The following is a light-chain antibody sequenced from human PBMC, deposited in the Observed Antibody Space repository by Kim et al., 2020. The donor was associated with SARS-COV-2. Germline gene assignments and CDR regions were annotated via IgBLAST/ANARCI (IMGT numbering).Light chain of an antibody. Sequence: SYELTQPPSVSVSPGQTASITCSGDKLGDKYACWYQQKPGQSPVLVIYQDSKRPSGIPERFSGSNSGNTATLPISGTQAMDEADYYCQAWDSSTYVFGTGTKVT. CDR2: QDS. J-gene: IGLJ1*01. CDR3: QAWDSSTYV. CDR1: KLGDKY. V-gene: IGLV3-1*01.